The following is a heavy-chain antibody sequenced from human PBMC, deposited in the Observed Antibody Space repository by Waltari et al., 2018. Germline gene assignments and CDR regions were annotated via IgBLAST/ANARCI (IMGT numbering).Heavy chain of an antibody. D-gene: IGHD3-22*01. V-gene: IGHV4-34*02. CDR2: NNLGDIT. Sequence: QVQLQQGGAGLVRPSETLSLTCDVYGVSLTDYYWTWIPQSPGKGLEWIGENNLGDITYYNPSLENRVTFLLDKSKNQFSLRLDSVTAADTAVYYCVTGPRDKWLGRYSGEFFHHWGPGTLVTVSS. J-gene: IGHJ1*01. CDR3: VTGPRDKWLGRYSGEFFHH. CDR1: GVSLTDYY.